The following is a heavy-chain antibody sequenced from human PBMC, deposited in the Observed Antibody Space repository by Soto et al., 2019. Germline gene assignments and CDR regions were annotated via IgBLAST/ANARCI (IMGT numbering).Heavy chain of an antibody. Sequence: QVQLQQWGAGPLRPLETLSLTCGVSGGSFSGYYWAWIRQSPGNGRELIGEIDDRGSINYNPSLQSRVSISVDTSTIHYALNRRSVTAADTAVYYCARENNDILTGPPWVWYFDLWGRGTLITVSS. CDR3: ARENNDILTGPPWVWYFDL. CDR2: IDDRGSI. J-gene: IGHJ2*01. V-gene: IGHV4-34*01. CDR1: GGSFSGYY. D-gene: IGHD3-9*01.